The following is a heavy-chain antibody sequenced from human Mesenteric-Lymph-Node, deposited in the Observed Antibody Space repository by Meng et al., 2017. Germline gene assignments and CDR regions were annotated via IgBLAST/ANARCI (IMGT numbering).Heavy chain of an antibody. Sequence: QGQWQGAGPGLVKPSGTLSLTCAVSGGSIISSVWWSWVRQSPGKGLEWIGEIFHSGSTQYNPSLKSRATISVDKSKNQFTLKLTSLTAADTATYYCARFDISTSGRGDYWGQGILVTVSS. CDR3: ARFDISTSGRGDY. CDR1: GGSIISSVW. D-gene: IGHD1-26*01. CDR2: IFHSGST. J-gene: IGHJ4*02. V-gene: IGHV4-4*02.